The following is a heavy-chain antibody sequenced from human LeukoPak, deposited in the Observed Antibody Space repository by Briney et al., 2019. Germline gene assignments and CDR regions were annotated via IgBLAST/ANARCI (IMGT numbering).Heavy chain of an antibody. Sequence: GGSLRLSCAASGFTFTSYSMNWVRQAPGKGLEWVSTISGGGGSTYYADSVKGRFTISRDNSKNTLYLQVTSLRAEGTAVYYCAKGGTWDVKPFDYWGQGPLVTVSS. J-gene: IGHJ4*02. V-gene: IGHV3-23*01. CDR3: AKGGTWDVKPFDY. D-gene: IGHD1-26*01. CDR1: GFTFTSYS. CDR2: ISGGGGST.